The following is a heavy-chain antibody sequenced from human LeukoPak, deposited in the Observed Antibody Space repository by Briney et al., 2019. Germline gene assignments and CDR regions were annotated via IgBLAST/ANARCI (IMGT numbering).Heavy chain of an antibody. Sequence: ASVKVSCKASGYTFTSYYMHWVRQAPGQGLEWMGIINPSGGRTSYAQKFQGRVTMTRDTSTSTVYMELSSLRSEDTAVYYCAVAYGFGDDWFDPWGQGTLVTVSS. J-gene: IGHJ5*02. CDR1: GYTFTSYY. CDR3: AVAYGFGDDWFDP. D-gene: IGHD3-10*01. CDR2: INPSGGRT. V-gene: IGHV1-46*01.